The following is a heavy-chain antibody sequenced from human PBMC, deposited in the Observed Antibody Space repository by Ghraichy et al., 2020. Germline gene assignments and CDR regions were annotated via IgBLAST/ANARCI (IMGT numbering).Heavy chain of an antibody. D-gene: IGHD3-22*01. V-gene: IGHV1-2*04. CDR3: ARSLRITMIVVLDF. J-gene: IGHJ4*02. CDR1: GYTFTGYY. CDR2: INPKSGGT. Sequence: ASVKVSCKASGYTFTGYYIHWVRQAPGQGLEWMGWINPKSGGTNYAQKFQGWVTLTRDASISSAYMELSRLRSDDTAVYYYARSLRITMIVVLDFWGQGTLVTVSS.